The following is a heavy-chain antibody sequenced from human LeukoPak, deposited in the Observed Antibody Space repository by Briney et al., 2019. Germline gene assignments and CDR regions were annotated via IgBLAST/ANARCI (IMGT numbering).Heavy chain of an antibody. CDR1: RCTFSSYA. V-gene: IGHV3-30-3*01. Sequence: PGGSLRLSCAASRCTFSSYAVHWVRQAPGKGLEWVAVISYDGSNKYYADSVKGRFTISRDNSKNTLYLQMNSLRAEDTAVYYCASLSISNYYDSSGYLDYYYGMDVWGQGTTVTVSS. D-gene: IGHD3-22*01. J-gene: IGHJ6*02. CDR3: ASLSISNYYDSSGYLDYYYGMDV. CDR2: ISYDGSNK.